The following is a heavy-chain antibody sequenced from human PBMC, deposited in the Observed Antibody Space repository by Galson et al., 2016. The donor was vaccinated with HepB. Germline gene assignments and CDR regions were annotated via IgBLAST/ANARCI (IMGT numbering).Heavy chain of an antibody. V-gene: IGHV3-23*01. D-gene: IGHD4-23*01. Sequence: SLRLSCAASGFTFSSFALNWVRQAPGKGLEWVSSISGRSVNLYYADSVKGRLTISRDNSQNTLYLQMNNLRAEDTAVYYCAKPDFGGNRGPFDRWGQGTLVTVSS. CDR3: AKPDFGGNRGPFDR. CDR1: GFTFSSFA. CDR2: ISGRSVNL. J-gene: IGHJ4*02.